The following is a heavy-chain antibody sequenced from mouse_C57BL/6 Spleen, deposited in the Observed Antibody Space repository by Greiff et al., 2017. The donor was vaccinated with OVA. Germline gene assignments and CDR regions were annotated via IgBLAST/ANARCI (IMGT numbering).Heavy chain of an antibody. J-gene: IGHJ2*01. D-gene: IGHD1-1*01. CDR2: IYPGGGYT. V-gene: IGHV1-63*01. CDR3: ARGEDYYYGRALYFDY. CDR1: GYTFTNYW. Sequence: QVQLQQSGAELVRPGTSVKMSCKASGYTFTNYWIGWAKQRPGHGLEWIGDIYPGGGYTNYNEKFKGKATLTADKSSSTAYMQFSSLTSEDSAIYYCARGEDYYYGRALYFDYWGQGTTLTVSS.